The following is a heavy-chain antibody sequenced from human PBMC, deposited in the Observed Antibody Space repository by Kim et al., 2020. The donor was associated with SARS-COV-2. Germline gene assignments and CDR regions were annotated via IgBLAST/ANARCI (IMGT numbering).Heavy chain of an antibody. V-gene: IGHV1-3*01. D-gene: IGHD6-13*01. Sequence: SSQTFQVRVTITRDTSASTAYMELSSLRSEDTAVYYCARDRGAAAGHFDYWGQGTLVTVSS. CDR3: ARDRGAAAGHFDY. J-gene: IGHJ4*02.